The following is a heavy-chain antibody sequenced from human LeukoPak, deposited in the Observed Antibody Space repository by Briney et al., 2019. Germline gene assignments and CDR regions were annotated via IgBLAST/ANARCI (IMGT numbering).Heavy chain of an antibody. D-gene: IGHD3-10*01. J-gene: IGHJ5*02. V-gene: IGHV4-61*02. Sequence: PSQTLSLTCTVSGGSISSGSYYWSRIRQPAGKGLEWIGRIYTSGSTNYNPSLKSRVTISVDTSKNQFSLKLSSVTAADTAVYYCARDFRYGSGSYYNPPGFDPWGQGTLVTVPS. CDR2: IYTSGST. CDR3: ARDFRYGSGSYYNPPGFDP. CDR1: GGSISSGSYY.